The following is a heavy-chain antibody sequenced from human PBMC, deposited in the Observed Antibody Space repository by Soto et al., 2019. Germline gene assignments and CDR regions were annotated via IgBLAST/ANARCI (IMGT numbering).Heavy chain of an antibody. CDR1: GFTFSNYA. Sequence: EVQLLESGGGLVQPGGSLRLSCAASGFTFSNYAMTWVRQAPGKGLEWVSTISGGGDGTFYADSVKGRFTISRDNSRNTVYLQMNSLRAEDTAVYYCAKKGLGSLTTYCNSGDCHYAFDIWGLGTMVTVSS. D-gene: IGHD2-21*02. J-gene: IGHJ3*02. CDR3: AKKGLGSLTTYCNSGDCHYAFDI. CDR2: ISGGGDGT. V-gene: IGHV3-23*01.